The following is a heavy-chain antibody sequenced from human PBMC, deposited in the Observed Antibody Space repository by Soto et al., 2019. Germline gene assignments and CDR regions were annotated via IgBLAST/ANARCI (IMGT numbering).Heavy chain of an antibody. V-gene: IGHV4-34*01. Sequence: SETLSLTCAVYGGAFRGYYWILIRQAAGKWREWIVEINHSGSVNFNPTFKSRVSISLDTSKNQMSLQLTSVSAADTAVYYCAKGPQAGYYDSGTFYSSVPWGQGTLVTVSS. CDR2: INHSGSV. CDR1: GGAFRGYY. D-gene: IGHD3-10*01. J-gene: IGHJ5*02. CDR3: AKGPQAGYYDSGTFYSSVP.